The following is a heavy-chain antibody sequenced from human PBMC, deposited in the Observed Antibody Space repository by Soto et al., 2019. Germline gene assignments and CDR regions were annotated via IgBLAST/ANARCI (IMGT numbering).Heavy chain of an antibody. J-gene: IGHJ6*02. D-gene: IGHD4-17*01. V-gene: IGHV4-34*01. CDR1: GGSFSGYY. Sequence: SETLSLTCAVYGGSFSGYYWSWIRQPPGKGLEWIGSIYYSGSTNYNPSLKSRVTISVDTSKNQFSLKLSSVTAADTAVYYCARHDRFTVTSGMDVWGQGTTVTVSS. CDR3: ARHDRFTVTSGMDV. CDR2: IYYSGST.